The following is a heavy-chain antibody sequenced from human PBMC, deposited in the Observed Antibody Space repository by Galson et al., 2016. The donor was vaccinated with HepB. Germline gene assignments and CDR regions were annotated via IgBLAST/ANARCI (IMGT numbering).Heavy chain of an antibody. V-gene: IGHV3-30-3*01. CDR2: VSYNESNK. CDR1: EFTFSDYT. D-gene: IGHD2-8*02. J-gene: IGHJ6*02. CDR3: ARGGRTGYYYGIDV. Sequence: SLRLSCAASEFTFSDYTMHWVRQAPGKGLEWVAVVSYNESNKYYANSVKGRFTISRDNSKKTLYLQMNSLKTGDTAIYYCARGGRTGYYYGIDVWGQGTTVTVSS.